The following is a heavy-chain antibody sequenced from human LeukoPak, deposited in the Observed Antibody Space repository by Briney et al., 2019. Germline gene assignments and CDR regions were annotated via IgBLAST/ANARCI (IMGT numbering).Heavy chain of an antibody. Sequence: GGSLRLSCAASGFTFTSYSMNWVRQAPGKGLEWVSTISGGGGSTYYADSVKGRFTISRDNSKNTLYLQVNSLRAEDTAVYYCAKLTSGRSGSYLNDYWGQGTLVTVSS. V-gene: IGHV3-23*01. CDR1: GFTFTSYS. D-gene: IGHD3-10*01. J-gene: IGHJ4*02. CDR2: ISGGGGST. CDR3: AKLTSGRSGSYLNDY.